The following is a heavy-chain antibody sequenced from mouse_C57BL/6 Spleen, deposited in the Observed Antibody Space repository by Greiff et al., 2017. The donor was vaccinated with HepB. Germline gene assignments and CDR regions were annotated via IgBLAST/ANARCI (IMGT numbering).Heavy chain of an antibody. V-gene: IGHV5-6*01. J-gene: IGHJ1*03. D-gene: IGHD1-1*01. CDR1: GFTFSSYG. Sequence: DVHLVESGGDLVKPGGSLKLSCAASGFTFSSYGMSWVRQTPDKRLERVATISSGGSYTYYPDSVKGRFTISRDNAKNTLYLQMSSLKSEDTAMYYCASPITTVVAWYFDVWGTGTTVTVSS. CDR2: ISSGGSYT. CDR3: ASPITTVVAWYFDV.